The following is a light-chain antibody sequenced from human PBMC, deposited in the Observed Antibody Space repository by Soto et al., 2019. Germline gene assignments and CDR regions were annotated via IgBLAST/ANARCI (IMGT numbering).Light chain of an antibody. V-gene: IGKV3-11*01. CDR3: QQISSFPPT. CDR1: QSVGSS. CDR2: DAS. Sequence: EIVLTQSPVTLYLSPGERATLSCRASQSVGSSLAWYQHKPGQAPRLLIFDASNRTSGIPIRFSGSGSGTDFTLTISSLEPEDFATFYCQQISSFPPTFGGGTKVAI. J-gene: IGKJ4*01.